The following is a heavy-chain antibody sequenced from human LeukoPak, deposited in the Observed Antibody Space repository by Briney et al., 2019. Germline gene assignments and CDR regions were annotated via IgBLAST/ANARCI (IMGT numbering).Heavy chain of an antibody. CDR2: ITYDGYYK. V-gene: IGHV3-30*03. CDR3: ARLYGTYPGWFDP. CDR1: GFTFSTYG. Sequence: GGSLRLSCAASGFTFSTYGMHWVRQAPAKGLEWVALITYDGYYKYYSDSVKGRFTISSDTSKNTLSLQMNSLRAEDTAVYSCARLYGTYPGWFDPWGQGTLVTVSS. D-gene: IGHD4-17*01. J-gene: IGHJ5*02.